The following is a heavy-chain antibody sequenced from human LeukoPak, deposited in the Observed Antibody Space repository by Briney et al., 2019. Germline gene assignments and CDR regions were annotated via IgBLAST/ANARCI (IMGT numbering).Heavy chain of an antibody. J-gene: IGHJ4*02. CDR1: GFTFSGYS. Sequence: GGSLRLSCTASGFTFSGYSMNWIRQAPGKGLEWVSVIYSGGSTYYADSVKGRFTISRDNSKNTLYLQMNSLRAADTAVYYCARGQYYDFWSGYPFPFDYWGQGTLVTVSS. D-gene: IGHD3-3*01. V-gene: IGHV3-66*01. CDR2: IYSGGST. CDR3: ARGQYYDFWSGYPFPFDY.